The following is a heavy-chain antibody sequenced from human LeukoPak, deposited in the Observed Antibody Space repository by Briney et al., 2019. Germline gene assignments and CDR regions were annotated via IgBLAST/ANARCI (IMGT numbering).Heavy chain of an antibody. CDR2: IYYSGST. Sequence: KPSETLSLTCTVSGGSISSSSYYWGWIRQPPGKGLEWIGSIYYSGSTYYNPSLKSRVTISVDTSKNQFSLKLSSVTAADTAVYYCARHLGLRTYYDFWSGSAMGWFDPWGQGTLVTVSS. CDR3: ARHLGLRTYYDFWSGSAMGWFDP. V-gene: IGHV4-39*01. D-gene: IGHD3-3*01. CDR1: GGSISSSSYY. J-gene: IGHJ5*02.